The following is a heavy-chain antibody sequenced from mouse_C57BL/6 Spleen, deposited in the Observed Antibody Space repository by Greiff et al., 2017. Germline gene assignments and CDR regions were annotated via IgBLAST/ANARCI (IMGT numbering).Heavy chain of an antibody. V-gene: IGHV1-4*01. CDR2: INPSSGST. CDR1: GYTFTSYT. D-gene: IGHD3-3*01. J-gene: IGHJ4*01. CDR3: AREGDPGAMDY. Sequence: VQLQQSGAELARPGASVKMSCKASGYTFTSYTMHWVKQRPGQGLEWIGYINPSSGSTTYNQKFKVKATLTADKSSCTAYMQLSSLTSDDSAGDYCAREGDPGAMDYWGQGTSVTVSS.